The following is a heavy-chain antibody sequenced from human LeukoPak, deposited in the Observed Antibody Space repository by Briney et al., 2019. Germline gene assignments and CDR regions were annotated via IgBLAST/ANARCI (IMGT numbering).Heavy chain of an antibody. Sequence: SETLSLTCTVSGGSISSYYWSWLRQPPGKGLEWIGYIYYSGSTNYNPSLKSRVTISVDTSKNQFSLKLSSVTAADTAVYYCARNHPYYDILTGYYGYYFDYWGQGTLVTVSS. V-gene: IGHV4-59*01. CDR3: ARNHPYYDILTGYYGYYFDY. J-gene: IGHJ4*02. D-gene: IGHD3-9*01. CDR2: IYYSGST. CDR1: GGSISSYY.